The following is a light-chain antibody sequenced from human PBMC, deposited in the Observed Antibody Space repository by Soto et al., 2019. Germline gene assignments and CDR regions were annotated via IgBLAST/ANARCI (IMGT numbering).Light chain of an antibody. J-gene: IGKJ2*01. Sequence: DIQLTQSPSTLSASVGDRVTITCRASQSINGWLAWYQQKPGQAPNLLIYKASTLESGVPSRFSGSGSGTEFTRTVSSLQPDEFATYYCHQYHNFPRAFGQGTQVYI. V-gene: IGKV1-5*03. CDR3: HQYHNFPRA. CDR1: QSINGW. CDR2: KAS.